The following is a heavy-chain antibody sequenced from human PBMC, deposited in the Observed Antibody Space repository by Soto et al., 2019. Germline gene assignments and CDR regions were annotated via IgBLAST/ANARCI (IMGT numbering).Heavy chain of an antibody. J-gene: IGHJ6*02. CDR3: AKDRDPYYYYYLMDV. Sequence: QVQLEESGGGVVQPGRSLRLSCEASGFTFNTYSMHWVRQPPGKGLEWLAAIWYDGTQKYYADSVKGRFIISRDNSKKTLYLEMNSLRAEDTAVYYCAKDRDPYYYYYLMDVWGQGTTVTVSS. V-gene: IGHV3-33*06. CDR1: GFTFNTYS. CDR2: IWYDGTQK.